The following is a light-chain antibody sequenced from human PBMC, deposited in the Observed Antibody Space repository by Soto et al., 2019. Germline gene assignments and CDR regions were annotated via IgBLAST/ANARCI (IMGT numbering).Light chain of an antibody. V-gene: IGKV3-15*01. CDR3: QQYNNWPFT. J-gene: IGKJ3*01. Sequence: EIVMTQSPATLSVSPGERATLSCRASQSVSSNLAWYQQKPGPAPRLLIYGAYTRATGIPASFSGSGSGTEYTLTISSLQSEDFAVYYCQQYNNWPFTFGPGTKVDIK. CDR1: QSVSSN. CDR2: GAY.